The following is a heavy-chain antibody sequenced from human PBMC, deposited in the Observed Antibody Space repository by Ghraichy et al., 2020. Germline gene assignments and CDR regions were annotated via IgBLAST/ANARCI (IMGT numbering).Heavy chain of an antibody. CDR3: ASPAAGTHYFQH. CDR1: GYSFTSYD. D-gene: IGHD6-13*01. J-gene: IGHJ1*01. CDR2: MNPNSGNT. V-gene: IGHV1-8*01. Sequence: ASVKVSCKASGYSFTSYDINWVRQATGQGLEWMGWMNPNSGNTGYAQKFQGRVTMTRNTSISTAYLELSSLRSEDTAVYYCASPAAGTHYFQHWGQGTLVTVS.